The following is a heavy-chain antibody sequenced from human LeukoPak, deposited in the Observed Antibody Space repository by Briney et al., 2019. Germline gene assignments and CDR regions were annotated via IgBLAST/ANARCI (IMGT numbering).Heavy chain of an antibody. Sequence: ASVKVSCKASAYTFTGYYMHWVRQAPGQGLEWMGWINPNSGGTDYAQKFQGRVTMTRDTSISTAYMELSRLRSDDTAVYYCARLMVRGYHYYYYYYMDVWGKGTTVTVSS. D-gene: IGHD3-10*01. CDR3: ARLMVRGYHYYYYYYMDV. J-gene: IGHJ6*03. CDR2: INPNSGGT. V-gene: IGHV1-2*02. CDR1: AYTFTGYY.